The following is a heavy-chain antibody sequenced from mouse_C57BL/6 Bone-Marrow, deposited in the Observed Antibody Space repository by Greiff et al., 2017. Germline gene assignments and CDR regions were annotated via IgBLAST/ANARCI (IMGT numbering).Heavy chain of an antibody. CDR2: IDPSDSYT. V-gene: IGHV1-59*01. D-gene: IGHD1-1*01. Sequence: QVQLQQPGAELVRPGTSVKLSCKASGYTFTSYWMHWVKQRPGQGLEWIGVIDPSDSYTNYNPKFKGKATLTVDTSSSTSYMQLSSLTSEDSAVYYCARGPPVAGFADWGQGTLVTVSA. CDR1: GYTFTSYW. CDR3: ARGPPVAGFAD. J-gene: IGHJ3*01.